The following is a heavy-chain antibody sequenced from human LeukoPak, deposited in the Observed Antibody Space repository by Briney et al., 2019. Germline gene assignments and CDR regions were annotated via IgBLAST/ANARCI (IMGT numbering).Heavy chain of an antibody. CDR2: IYTDGST. CDR1: GFTVSTNY. D-gene: IGHD2-2*01. Sequence: GGSLRLSCAASGFTVSTNYMTWVRQAPGKGLGWVSVIYTDGSTYYADSVKGRFTISRDNSENTLFLQMNSLKIEDTAVYYCARLPSSWGQGTLVTVSS. V-gene: IGHV3-66*02. CDR3: ARLPSS. J-gene: IGHJ5*02.